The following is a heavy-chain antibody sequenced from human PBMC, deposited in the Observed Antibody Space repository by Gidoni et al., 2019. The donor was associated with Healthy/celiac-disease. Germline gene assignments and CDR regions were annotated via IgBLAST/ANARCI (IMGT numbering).Heavy chain of an antibody. CDR1: GFPPSTSGMC. CDR3: ARMTGGSYYGSWFDP. CDR2: IDWDDDK. V-gene: IGHV2-70*01. D-gene: IGHD1-26*01. Sequence: QVTLWESGPALVKPTQTITLTCTFSGFPPSTSGMCVSWFRQPPGKALEWLALIDWDDDKYYSTSLKTRLTISKDTSKNQVVLTMTNMDPVDTATYYCARMTGGSYYGSWFDPWGQGTLVTVSS. J-gene: IGHJ5*02.